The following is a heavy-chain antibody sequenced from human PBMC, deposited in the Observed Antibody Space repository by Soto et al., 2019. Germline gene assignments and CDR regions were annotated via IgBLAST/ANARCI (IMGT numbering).Heavy chain of an antibody. Sequence: SLRLSCAPSGFTFSGYGMHWVRQAPGKGLEWVADIWYDGSKTYYADSVKGRFTISRDNSRNTLHLQMNSLRAGDTAVYYCARDNWDRGAKYLDYWGQGTLVTVSS. D-gene: IGHD7-27*01. CDR3: ARDNWDRGAKYLDY. V-gene: IGHV3-33*01. CDR2: IWYDGSKT. J-gene: IGHJ4*02. CDR1: GFTFSGYG.